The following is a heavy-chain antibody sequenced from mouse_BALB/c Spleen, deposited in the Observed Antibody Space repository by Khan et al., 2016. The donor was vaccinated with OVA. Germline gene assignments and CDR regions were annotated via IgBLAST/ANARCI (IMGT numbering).Heavy chain of an antibody. CDR1: GFTFSTYG. V-gene: IGHV5-6*01. J-gene: IGHJ3*01. Sequence: VQLKESGGDLVKPEGSLKLSCAASGFTFSTYGMSWVRQTPDKRLEWVATISSGGSYTYYPDSVQGRFTISRDNAKNTLYLQMSSLKSEDTATLYCARRDYYYDSEGFAYWGQETLVTDSA. CDR3: ARRDYYYDSEGFAY. D-gene: IGHD1-1*01. CDR2: ISSGGSYT.